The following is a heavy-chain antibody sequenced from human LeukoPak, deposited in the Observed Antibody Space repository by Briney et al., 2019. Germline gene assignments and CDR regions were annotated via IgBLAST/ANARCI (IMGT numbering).Heavy chain of an antibody. D-gene: IGHD3-22*01. CDR3: ARNYYDSSGYYYVYYYYYGMDV. J-gene: IGHJ6*02. CDR2: ISYDGSNK. CDR1: GFTFSSYA. V-gene: IGHV3-30-3*01. Sequence: PGRSLRLSCAASGFTFSSYAMHWVRQAPGKGLEWVAVISYDGSNKYHADSVKGRFTISRDNSKNTLYLQMNSLRAEDTAVYYCARNYYDSSGYYYVYYYYYGMDVWGQGTTVTVSS.